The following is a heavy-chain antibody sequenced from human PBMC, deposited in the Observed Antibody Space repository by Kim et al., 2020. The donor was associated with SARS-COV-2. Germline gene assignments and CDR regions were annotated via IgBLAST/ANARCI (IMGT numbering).Heavy chain of an antibody. V-gene: IGHV3-30*02. CDR3: AKCPGVFGGSCSTMAYFDY. Sequence: GQFTISRDNPKNTLYLQMNSLRVEDTAVYYCAKCPGVFGGSCSTMAYFDYWGQGTLVTVSS. D-gene: IGHD2-15*01. J-gene: IGHJ4*02.